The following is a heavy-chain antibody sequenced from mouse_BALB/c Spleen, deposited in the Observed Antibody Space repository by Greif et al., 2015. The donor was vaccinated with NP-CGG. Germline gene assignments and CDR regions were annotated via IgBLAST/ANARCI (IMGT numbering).Heavy chain of an antibody. Sequence: EVQLQQSGAELVKPGASVKLSCTASGFNIKDTYMHWVKQRPEQGLEWIGRIDPANGNTKYDPKFQGKATITADTSSNTAYLQLSSLTSEDTAVYYCASDYRYDGAWFAYWGQGTLVTVSA. V-gene: IGHV14-3*02. D-gene: IGHD2-14*01. J-gene: IGHJ3*01. CDR1: GFNIKDTY. CDR2: IDPANGNT. CDR3: ASDYRYDGAWFAY.